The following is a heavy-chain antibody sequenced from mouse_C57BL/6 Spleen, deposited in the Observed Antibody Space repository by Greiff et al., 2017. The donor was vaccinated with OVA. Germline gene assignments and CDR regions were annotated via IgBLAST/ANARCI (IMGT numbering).Heavy chain of an antibody. CDR3: ARDGTSNYFDV. V-gene: IGHV3-6*01. CDR2: ISYDGSN. D-gene: IGHD2-5*01. CDR1: GYSITSGYY. J-gene: IGHJ1*03. Sequence: DVKLQESGPGLVKPSQSLSLTCSVTGYSITSGYYWNWIRQFPGNKLEWMGYISYDGSNNYNPSLKNRISITRDTSKNQFFLKLNSVTTEDTATYYCARDGTSNYFDVWGTGTTVTVSS.